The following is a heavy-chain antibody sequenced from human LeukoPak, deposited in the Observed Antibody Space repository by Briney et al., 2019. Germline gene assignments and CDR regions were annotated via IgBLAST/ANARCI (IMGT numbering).Heavy chain of an antibody. J-gene: IGHJ5*02. CDR3: ERDSSSSWYSWFDP. V-gene: IGHV4-34*01. CDR1: GGSFSGYY. CDR2: INHSGST. D-gene: IGHD6-13*01. Sequence: SETLSLTCAVYGGSFSGYYWSWIRQPPGKGLEWIGEINHSGSTNYNPSLKSRVTISVDTSKNQFSLKLSSVTAADTAVYYCERDSSSSWYSWFDPWGQGTLVTVSS.